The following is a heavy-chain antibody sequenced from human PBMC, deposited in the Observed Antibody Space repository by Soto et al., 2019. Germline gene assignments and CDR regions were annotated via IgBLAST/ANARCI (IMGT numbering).Heavy chain of an antibody. D-gene: IGHD5-18*01. CDR1: GFTFSSYS. CDR2: ISSSSSYI. J-gene: IGHJ4*02. V-gene: IGHV3-21*01. CDR3: ARDQPGYSYGYGLGY. Sequence: WGPLRLSSAASGFTFSSYSMNWVRKAPGKGLEWVSSISSSSSYIYYADSVKGRFTISRDNAKNSLYLQMNSLRAEDTAVYYCARDQPGYSYGYGLGYWGQGTLVTVSS.